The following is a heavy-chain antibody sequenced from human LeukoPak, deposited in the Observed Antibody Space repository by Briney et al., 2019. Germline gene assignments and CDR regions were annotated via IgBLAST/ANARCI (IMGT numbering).Heavy chain of an antibody. CDR1: GGSISSSFYY. J-gene: IGHJ3*02. V-gene: IGHV4-39*01. D-gene: IGHD3-10*01. CDR2: IYYSGST. CDR3: ARNPYYYGSGSYYNSAFDI. Sequence: SETLSLTCTVSGGSISSSFYYWGWIRQPPGKGLEWIGSIYYSGSTYYNPSLKSRVTISVDTSKNQFSLKLSSVTAADTAVYYCARNPYYYGSGSYYNSAFDIWGQGTVVTVFS.